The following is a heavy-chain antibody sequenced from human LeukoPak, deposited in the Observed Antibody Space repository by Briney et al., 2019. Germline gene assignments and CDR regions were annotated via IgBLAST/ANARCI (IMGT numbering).Heavy chain of an antibody. CDR2: IYHSGST. J-gene: IGHJ6*03. CDR1: GGSISSSNW. Sequence: SGTLSLTCAVSGGSISSSNWWSWVRQPPGKGLEWIGEIYHSGSTNYNPSLKSRVTISVDKSKNQFSLKLSSVTAADTAVYYCARIPGAAHYYYMDVWGKGTTVTVSS. CDR3: ARIPGAAHYYYMDV. D-gene: IGHD6-25*01. V-gene: IGHV4-4*02.